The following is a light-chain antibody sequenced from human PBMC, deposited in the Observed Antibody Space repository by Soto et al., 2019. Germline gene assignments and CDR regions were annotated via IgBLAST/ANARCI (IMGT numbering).Light chain of an antibody. CDR3: QQYNSYLLT. Sequence: HITQSPSTLSAFVGDRVTINCRASQSISSWVAWYQQKPGKAPKLLIYDAFSLESGVPSRFSGSGFGTEFTLTISSLQPDDFATYYCQQYNSYLLTFGGGTKVDIK. CDR1: QSISSW. CDR2: DAF. J-gene: IGKJ4*01. V-gene: IGKV1-5*01.